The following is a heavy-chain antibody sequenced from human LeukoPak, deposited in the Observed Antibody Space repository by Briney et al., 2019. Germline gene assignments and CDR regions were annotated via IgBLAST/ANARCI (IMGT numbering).Heavy chain of an antibody. Sequence: SETLSLTCTVSGGSISSYYWSWIRQPPGKGLEWIGYIYYSGSTNYNPSLKSRVTISVDTSKNQFSLKLSSVTAADTAVYYCARGKARFGESAYSQPPNWFDPWGQGTLVTVSS. CDR2: IYYSGST. CDR1: GGSISSYY. J-gene: IGHJ5*02. V-gene: IGHV4-59*01. D-gene: IGHD3-10*01. CDR3: ARGKARFGESAYSQPPNWFDP.